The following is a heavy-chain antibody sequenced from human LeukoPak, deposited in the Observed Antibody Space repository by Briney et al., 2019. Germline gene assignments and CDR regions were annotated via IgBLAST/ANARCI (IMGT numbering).Heavy chain of an antibody. Sequence: GGSLRLSCAASGFTFSSYGMHWVRQAPGKGLEWVAFIRYDGSNKYYADSVKGRFTISRDNSKNTLYLQMNSLRAEDTAVYYCAKDSRIAVAWGYFDYWGQGTLVTVSS. V-gene: IGHV3-30*02. CDR3: AKDSRIAVAWGYFDY. CDR2: IRYDGSNK. D-gene: IGHD6-19*01. J-gene: IGHJ4*02. CDR1: GFTFSSYG.